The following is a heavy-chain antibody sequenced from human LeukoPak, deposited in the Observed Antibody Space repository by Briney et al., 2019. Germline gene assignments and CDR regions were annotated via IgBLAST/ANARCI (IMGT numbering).Heavy chain of an antibody. J-gene: IGHJ5*02. CDR1: GGAISSSNYY. V-gene: IGHV4-39*01. CDR2: IYYTGSS. Sequence: SETLSLTCTVSGGAISSSNYYWGWIRQPPGKGLEWIGNIYYTGSSYYNPSFQSRVTISLDTSKNHFYLKLYSVTAADTAVYYCARHKKSIVDTDMGPWGQGTLVTVSS. D-gene: IGHD5-18*01. CDR3: ARHKKSIVDTDMGP.